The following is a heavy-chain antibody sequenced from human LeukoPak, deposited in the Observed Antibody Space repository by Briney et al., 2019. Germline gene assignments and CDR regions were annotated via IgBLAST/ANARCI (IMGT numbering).Heavy chain of an antibody. D-gene: IGHD1-1*01. V-gene: IGHV3-73*01. J-gene: IGHJ6*02. CDR1: GFTSSGSA. CDR2: IRSKANSYAT. Sequence: GALRLSCAASGFTSSGSAMHWVRQASGKGLEWVGRIRSKANSYATAYAASVKGRFTISRDDSKNTAYLQMNSLKTEDTAVYYCTRSVWNKGNGMDVWGQGTTVTVSS. CDR3: TRSVWNKGNGMDV.